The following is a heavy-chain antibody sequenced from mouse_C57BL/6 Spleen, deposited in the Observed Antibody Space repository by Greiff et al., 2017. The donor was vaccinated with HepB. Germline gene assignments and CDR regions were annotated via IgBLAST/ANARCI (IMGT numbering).Heavy chain of an antibody. CDR2: IWGVGST. D-gene: IGHD1-1*01. CDR1: GFSLTSYG. V-gene: IGHV2-6*01. J-gene: IGHJ4*01. Sequence: VKLMESGPGLVAPSQSLSITCTVSGFSLTSYGVDWVRQSPGKGLEWLGVIWGVGSTNYNSALKSRLSISKDNSKSQVFLKMNSLQTDDTAMYYCASGTTGGMDYWGQGTSVTVSS. CDR3: ASGTTGGMDY.